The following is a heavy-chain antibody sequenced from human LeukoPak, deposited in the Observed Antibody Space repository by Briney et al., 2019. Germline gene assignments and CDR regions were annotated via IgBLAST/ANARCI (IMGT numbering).Heavy chain of an antibody. CDR3: ARVSAYDDFWSGYFDY. CDR2: VNLNNGGT. J-gene: IGHJ4*02. Sequence: GASVKVSCKASGYTFVGYYMHWVRQAPGQGLEWMGWVNLNNGGTDYAQKFQGRVTMARDTSINTAYMELRRLRSDDTAVYYCARVSAYDDFWSGYFDYWGQGTLVTVSS. CDR1: GYTFVGYY. D-gene: IGHD3-3*01. V-gene: IGHV1-2*02.